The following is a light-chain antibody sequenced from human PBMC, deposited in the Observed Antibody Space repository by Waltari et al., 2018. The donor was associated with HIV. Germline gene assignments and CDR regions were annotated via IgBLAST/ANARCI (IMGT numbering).Light chain of an antibody. CDR2: GTS. Sequence: DVQMTQSPSSLSVSIGDRVIITCRASQDITGFLAWFQHRPGTAPKSLIYGTSTLQSGVPSSKFSGSGSGTEFILTITNLQPDDTGTYYCQQYSAYPRTFGGGTKVEI. V-gene: IGKV1-16*02. CDR1: QDITGF. J-gene: IGKJ4*01. CDR3: QQYSAYPRT.